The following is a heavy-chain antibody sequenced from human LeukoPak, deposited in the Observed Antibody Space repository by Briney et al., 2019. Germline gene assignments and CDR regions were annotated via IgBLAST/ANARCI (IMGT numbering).Heavy chain of an antibody. V-gene: IGHV3-23*01. J-gene: IGHJ5*02. CDR1: GFTVNSNY. Sequence: GSLRLSCAASGFTVNSNYMSWVRQAPGKGLEWVSAITGTGGSTYYADSVKGRFTISRDNSKNTLYLQMNSLRAEDTAVYYCATRGYCSGTSCYAPQPWGQGTLVTVSS. CDR2: ITGTGGST. D-gene: IGHD2-2*01. CDR3: ATRGYCSGTSCYAPQP.